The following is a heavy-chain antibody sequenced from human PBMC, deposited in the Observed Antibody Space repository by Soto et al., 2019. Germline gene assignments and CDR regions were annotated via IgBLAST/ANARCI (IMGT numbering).Heavy chain of an antibody. CDR3: ARQGITIFGVVDV. D-gene: IGHD3-3*01. Sequence: PSETLSLTCTFSGCSISSSSYYWGWIRQPPGKGLEWIGSIYYSGSTYYNPSLKSRVTISVDTSKNQFSLKLSSVTAADTAVYYCARQGITIFGVVDVWGQGTTVTVSS. CDR2: IYYSGST. J-gene: IGHJ6*02. V-gene: IGHV4-39*01. CDR1: GCSISSSSYY.